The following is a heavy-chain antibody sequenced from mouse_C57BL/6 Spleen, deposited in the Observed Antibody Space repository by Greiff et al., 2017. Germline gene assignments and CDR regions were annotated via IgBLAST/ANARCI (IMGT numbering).Heavy chain of an antibody. CDR1: GYTFTNYW. Sequence: VKLKESGAELVRPGTSVKMSCKASGYTFTNYWIGWAKQRPGHGLEWIGDIYPGGGYTNYNEKFKGKATLTADKSSSTAYMQFSSLTSEDSAINYGARGGQDVWYFDVWGTGTTVTVSS. V-gene: IGHV1-63*01. CDR2: IYPGGGYT. J-gene: IGHJ1*03. CDR3: ARGGQDVWYFDV.